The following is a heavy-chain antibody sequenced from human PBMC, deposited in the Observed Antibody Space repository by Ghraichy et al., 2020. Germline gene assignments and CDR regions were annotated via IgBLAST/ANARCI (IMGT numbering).Heavy chain of an antibody. CDR3: ARGRCSSTSCYLILYYYYYGMDV. D-gene: IGHD2-2*01. CDR2: MNPNSGNT. CDR1: GYTFTSYD. V-gene: IGHV1-8*01. Sequence: ASVKVSCKASGYTFTSYDINWVRQAIGQGLEWMGWMNPNSGNTGYAQKFQGRVTMTRNTSISTAYMELSSLRSEDTAVYYCARGRCSSTSCYLILYYYYYGMDVWGQGTTVTVSS. J-gene: IGHJ6*02.